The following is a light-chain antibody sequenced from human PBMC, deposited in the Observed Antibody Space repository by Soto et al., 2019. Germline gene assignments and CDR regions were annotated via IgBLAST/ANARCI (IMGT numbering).Light chain of an antibody. CDR1: NSNIGGNS. V-gene: IGLV1-44*01. CDR2: NNS. CDR3: ASWDAILNGHWV. Sequence: QSVLTQAPSASGTPGQRVTISCSGSNSNIGGNSVSWYHHLPGTAPKLLIFNNSQRPSGVPDRFSGSKSGTSASLAVGGLYLEDESDYCWASWDAILNGHWVFGGGTEPT. J-gene: IGLJ3*02.